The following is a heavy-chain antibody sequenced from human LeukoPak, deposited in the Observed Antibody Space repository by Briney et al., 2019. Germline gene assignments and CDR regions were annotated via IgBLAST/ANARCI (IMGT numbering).Heavy chain of an antibody. CDR3: ARDAEDTMIVVSRQGYFDL. CDR1: GYSFTSYY. CDR2: INPSGGST. D-gene: IGHD3-22*01. J-gene: IGHJ2*01. Sequence: GASVKVSCKASGYSFTSYYMHWVRQAPGQGLEWMGIINPSGGSTSYAQKFQGRVTMTRDTSTSTVYKELSSLRSEDTAVYYCARDAEDTMIVVSRQGYFDLWGRGTLVTVSS. V-gene: IGHV1-46*01.